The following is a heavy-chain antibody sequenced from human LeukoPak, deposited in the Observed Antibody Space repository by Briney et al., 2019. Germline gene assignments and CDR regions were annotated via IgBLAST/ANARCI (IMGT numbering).Heavy chain of an antibody. V-gene: IGHV3-15*01. CDR1: GFTFSNAW. D-gene: IGHD6-13*01. Sequence: PGGSLRLSCAASGFTFSNAWMSWVRQAPGKGLEWVGRIKSKTDGGTPDYAAPVKGRFTISRDDSKNTLYLQMNSLKTEDIAVYYCTGVSRSSWYDYWGQGTLVTVSS. CDR3: TGVSRSSWYDY. J-gene: IGHJ4*02. CDR2: IKSKTDGGTP.